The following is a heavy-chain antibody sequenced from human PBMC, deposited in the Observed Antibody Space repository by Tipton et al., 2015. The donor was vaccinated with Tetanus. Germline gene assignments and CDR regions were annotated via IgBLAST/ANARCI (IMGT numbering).Heavy chain of an antibody. CDR1: GGSISSYY. CDR3: ARSWARDFGGDHYYFDL. Sequence: TLSLTCTVSGGSISSYYWSWLRQPAGKGLEWTGRIYSSGTTRYNLSLRSRVTLSVDTSKNQFSLKLTSVTAADTAVYYCARSWARDFGGDHYYFDLWGRGTLVAVSS. CDR2: IYSSGTT. J-gene: IGHJ2*01. V-gene: IGHV4-4*07. D-gene: IGHD2-21*02.